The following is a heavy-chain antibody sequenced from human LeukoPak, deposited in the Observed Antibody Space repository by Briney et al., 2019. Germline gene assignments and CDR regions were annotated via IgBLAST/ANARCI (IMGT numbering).Heavy chain of an antibody. CDR3: ARVRLNYDSRGLKYYFDY. CDR1: GFTFTNYG. Sequence: GGSLRLSCAASGFTFTNYGVSWVRQAPGKGLEWVSAISGSGGNRNYGDAVKGRFTISRDNSNNNTMYLQMNSLRAEDTAVYYCARVRLNYDSRGLKYYFDYWGQGTLVTVSS. CDR2: ISGSGGNR. V-gene: IGHV3-23*01. D-gene: IGHD3-22*01. J-gene: IGHJ4*02.